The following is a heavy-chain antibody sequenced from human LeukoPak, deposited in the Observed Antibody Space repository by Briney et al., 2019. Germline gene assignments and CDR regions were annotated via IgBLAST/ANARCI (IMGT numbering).Heavy chain of an antibody. Sequence: ASVKVSCKASGYTFTSYGIIWVRQAPGQGLEWMGWIGAYNGNTNYAQKLQGRVAMTTDTSTSTAYMELRSLRSDDTAVYYCARGGSSGWYWGTFDYWGQGTLVTVSS. CDR2: IGAYNGNT. CDR3: ARGGSSGWYWGTFDY. D-gene: IGHD6-19*01. CDR1: GYTFTSYG. J-gene: IGHJ4*02. V-gene: IGHV1-18*01.